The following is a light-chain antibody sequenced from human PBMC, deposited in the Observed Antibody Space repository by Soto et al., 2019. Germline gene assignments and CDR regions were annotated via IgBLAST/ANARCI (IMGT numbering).Light chain of an antibody. V-gene: IGKV3-15*01. CDR1: QSVSSN. Sequence: EIVMTQSPATLSVSPGERATLSCRASQSVSSNLAWYQQKPGQAPRLLIYGASTRATGIPARFSGSGSGTEFTLTISSLQYEDFAVDSCQQYNNWPLTLGGGTKVDIK. CDR2: GAS. CDR3: QQYNNWPLT. J-gene: IGKJ4*01.